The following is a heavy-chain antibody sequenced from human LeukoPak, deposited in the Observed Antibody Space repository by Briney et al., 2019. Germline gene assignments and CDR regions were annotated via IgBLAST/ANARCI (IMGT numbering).Heavy chain of an antibody. CDR2: ISGSGHNT. D-gene: IGHD2-21*01. CDR3: AKDGVSYYYYMDV. J-gene: IGHJ6*03. Sequence: PGRTLRLSCAASGFTFSSYGMSWVRQAPGKGLEWVSSISGSGHNTYYADSVKSRFTISRDNSKNTLFLQVNNLRAEDTAVYYCAKDGVSYYYYMDVWGKGTTVTVSS. V-gene: IGHV3-23*01. CDR1: GFTFSSYG.